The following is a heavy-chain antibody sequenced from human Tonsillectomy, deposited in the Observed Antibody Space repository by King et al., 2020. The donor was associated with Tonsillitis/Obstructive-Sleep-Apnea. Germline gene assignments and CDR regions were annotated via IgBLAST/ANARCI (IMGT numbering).Heavy chain of an antibody. CDR3: ARGTTETAFDI. Sequence: VQLQQWGAGLLKPSETLSLSCAVYGGSFSGYYWTWLRQSPGKGLEWIGEINHGGSTNHRPYLNSRVTISIDTSKNQFSLKLSSVTAADTGVYYCARGTTETAFDIWGQGTMVAVSS. J-gene: IGHJ3*02. D-gene: IGHD4-17*01. CDR1: GGSFSGYY. V-gene: IGHV4-34*01. CDR2: INHGGST.